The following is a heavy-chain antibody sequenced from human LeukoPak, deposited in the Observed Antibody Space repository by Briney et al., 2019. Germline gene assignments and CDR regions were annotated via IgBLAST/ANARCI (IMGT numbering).Heavy chain of an antibody. CDR2: ISGSGGST. V-gene: IGHV3-23*01. Sequence: GGSLRLSCAASGFTFSCYAMSWVRQAPGKGLEWVSAISGSGGSTYYADSVKGRFTISRDNSKNTLYLQMNSLRAEDTAVYYCAKAVTMVTASGDDAFDIWGQGTMVTVSS. CDR3: AKAVTMVTASGDDAFDI. CDR1: GFTFSCYA. J-gene: IGHJ3*02. D-gene: IGHD2-21*02.